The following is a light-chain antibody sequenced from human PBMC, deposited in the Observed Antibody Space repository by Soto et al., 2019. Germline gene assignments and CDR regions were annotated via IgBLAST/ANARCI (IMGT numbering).Light chain of an antibody. CDR3: QQYYHTHPY. CDR2: WAS. CDR1: QSVLYSSNNKNY. J-gene: IGKJ4*01. Sequence: DIVMTQSPDSLAVSLGERATINCKSSQSVLYSSNNKNYLSWYQQKPGQPPKLLIYWASTRESGVPDRFSGRGSGTDFTLTISSLQAEDVELYYCQQYYHTHPYFGGGTKVDI. V-gene: IGKV4-1*01.